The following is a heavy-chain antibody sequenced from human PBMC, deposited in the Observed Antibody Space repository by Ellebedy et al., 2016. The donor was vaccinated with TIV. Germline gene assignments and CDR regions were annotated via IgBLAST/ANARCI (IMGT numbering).Heavy chain of an antibody. J-gene: IGHJ4*02. CDR2: VYPGDSDT. V-gene: IGHV5-51*01. D-gene: IGHD3-16*01. CDR1: GYTFTNQW. CDR3: ARLQLGTLAIYDY. Sequence: GESLKISCKTSGYTFTNQWIGWVRQKPGKGLEWMGIVYPGDSDTRYSPSFQGQVTISADKSIGTPYLQWSSLKASDTAMYYCARLQLGTLAIYDYWGQGTLVTVSS.